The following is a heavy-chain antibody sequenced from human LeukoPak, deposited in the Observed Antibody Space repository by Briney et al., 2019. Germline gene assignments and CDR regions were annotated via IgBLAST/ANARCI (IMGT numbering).Heavy chain of an antibody. J-gene: IGHJ1*01. CDR1: GYTFTSYD. CDR3: ARGGAARLHFQN. D-gene: IGHD6-6*01. Sequence: GASVKVSCKASGYTFTSYDINWVRQATGQGLERMGWMNPNSGNTGYAQKFQGRVTMTRNTSISTAYMELSSLRSEDTAVYYCARGGAARLHFQNWGQGTLVTVSS. V-gene: IGHV1-8*01. CDR2: MNPNSGNT.